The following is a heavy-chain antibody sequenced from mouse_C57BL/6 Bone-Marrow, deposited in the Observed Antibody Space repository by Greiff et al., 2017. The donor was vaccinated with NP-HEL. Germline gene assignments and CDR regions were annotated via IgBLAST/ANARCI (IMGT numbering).Heavy chain of an antibody. J-gene: IGHJ3*01. Sequence: QVQLQQSGAELVRPGTSVKVSCKASGYAFTNYLIEWVKQRPGQGLEWIGVINPGSGGTNYNEKFKGKATLTADKSSSTAYMQLSSLTSEDSAVYFCARQATWFAYWGQGTLVTVSA. CDR3: ARQATWFAY. D-gene: IGHD3-2*02. CDR2: INPGSGGT. CDR1: GYAFTNYL. V-gene: IGHV1-54*01.